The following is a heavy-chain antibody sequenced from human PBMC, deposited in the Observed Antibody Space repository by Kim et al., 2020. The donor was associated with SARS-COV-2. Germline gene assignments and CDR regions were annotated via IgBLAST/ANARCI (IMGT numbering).Heavy chain of an antibody. CDR3: ARIRCACSSTSCQAAYFDY. CDR2: VDWDDDK. J-gene: IGHJ4*02. D-gene: IGHD2-2*01. Sequence: SGPTLVKPTQTLILTCTFSGFSLNTRGMCVSWIRQPPGKALEWLARVDWDDDKYYTTSLRTRLTISKDTSKNQVVLTMTNMDPVDTATYYCARIRCACSSTSCQAAYFDYWGQGTLVTVSS. V-gene: IGHV2-70*11. CDR1: GFSLNTRGMC.